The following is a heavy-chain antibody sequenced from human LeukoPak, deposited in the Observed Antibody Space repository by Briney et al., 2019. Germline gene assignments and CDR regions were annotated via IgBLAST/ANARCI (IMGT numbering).Heavy chain of an antibody. Sequence: PSETLSLTCTVSGGSISSYYWSWIRQPPGKGLEWIGYIYYSGSTNYNPSLKSRVTISVDTSKNQFSLKLNSVTAADTAVYYCARSEGSSWNLEAFDIWGQGTMVTVSS. CDR3: ARSEGSSWNLEAFDI. CDR1: GGSISSYY. D-gene: IGHD6-13*01. V-gene: IGHV4-59*01. CDR2: IYYSGST. J-gene: IGHJ3*02.